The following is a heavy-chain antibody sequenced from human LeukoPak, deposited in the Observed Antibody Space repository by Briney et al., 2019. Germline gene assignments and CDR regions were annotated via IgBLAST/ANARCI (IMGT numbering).Heavy chain of an antibody. CDR1: GGSISSGGYY. V-gene: IGHV4-31*03. J-gene: IGHJ2*01. Sequence: PSQTLSLTCTVSGGSISSGGYYWSWIRQHPGKGLEWIGYIYDSGSTYYKPSLRSRVTISGDTSKNQFSRKLSSVSDADTAVYYCASYGSGWYFDLWGRGTLVTVSS. CDR2: IYDSGST. CDR3: ASYGSGWYFDL. D-gene: IGHD3-10*01.